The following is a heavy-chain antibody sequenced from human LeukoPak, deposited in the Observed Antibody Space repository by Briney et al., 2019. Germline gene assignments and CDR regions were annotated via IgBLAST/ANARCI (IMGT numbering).Heavy chain of an antibody. D-gene: IGHD3-10*01. J-gene: IGHJ6*03. V-gene: IGHV4-38-2*02. CDR1: GYSISSGYL. CDR3: AREVRARDDKFYYYMDV. CDR2: IHNSAST. Sequence: SETLSLTCSVSGYSISSGYLWGWIRQPPGKGLEWIATIHNSASTYYNPSLKSRVAISVDTSKNQFSLKLSSVTAADTAVYYCAREVRARDDKFYYYMDVWGKGTTVTVSS.